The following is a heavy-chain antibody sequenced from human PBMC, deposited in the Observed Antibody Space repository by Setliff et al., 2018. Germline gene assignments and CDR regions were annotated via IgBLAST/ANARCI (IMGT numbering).Heavy chain of an antibody. V-gene: IGHV3-73*01. CDR2: IRRNADNRAP. Sequence: GGSLRLSCAASGFTFSGSAVHWVRQASGKGLEWVGRIRRNADNRAPIYAASVKARFTISRDDSKNTAYLQVNSLKTEDTAVYYCAITMTTGVDFFDYWGQGTLVTVSS. CDR1: GFTFSGSA. J-gene: IGHJ4*02. D-gene: IGHD4-17*01. CDR3: AITMTTGVDFFDY.